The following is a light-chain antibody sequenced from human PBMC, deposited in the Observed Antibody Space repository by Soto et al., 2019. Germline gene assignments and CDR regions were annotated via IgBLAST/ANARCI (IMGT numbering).Light chain of an antibody. CDR2: DAS. CDR3: QQRVNWPLT. CDR1: QSISSH. V-gene: IGKV3-11*01. Sequence: EIVLTQSPATLSLSPGERATLSCRASQSISSHLAWYQQKPGQAPRLVMYDASNRATGIPARFSGSGSGTDFTLTISSLEPEDYAFDYCQQRVNWPLTFGGGTKVEIK. J-gene: IGKJ4*01.